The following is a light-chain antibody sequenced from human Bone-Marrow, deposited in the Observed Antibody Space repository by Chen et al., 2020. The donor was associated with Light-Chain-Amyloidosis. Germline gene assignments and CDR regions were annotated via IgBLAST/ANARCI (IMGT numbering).Light chain of an antibody. Sequence: QSALTQPASVSGSPGQSLTISCTGTSSDVGGDNHVSWYQQHPDKAPKLMIYEVTTRPSWVPARFSGSKSDNTASLTISGLQTEDEADYFCSSYTITNTLVFGSGTRVTVL. V-gene: IGLV2-14*01. J-gene: IGLJ1*01. CDR2: EVT. CDR1: SSDVGGDNH. CDR3: SSYTITNTLV.